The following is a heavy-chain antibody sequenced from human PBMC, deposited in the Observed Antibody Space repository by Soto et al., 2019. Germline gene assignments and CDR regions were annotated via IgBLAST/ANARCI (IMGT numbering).Heavy chain of an antibody. D-gene: IGHD2-15*01. CDR1: GYTFTSYG. J-gene: IGHJ6*02. CDR3: ARNYCSGGSCYSSDYYYYGVDV. CDR2: ISAYNGNT. Sequence: ASVKVSCKASGYTFTSYGISWVRQAPGQGLEWMGWISAYNGNTNYAQKLQGRVTMTTDTSTSTAYMELRSLRSDDTAVYYCARNYCSGGSCYSSDYYYYGVDVWGQGTTVTVSS. V-gene: IGHV1-18*04.